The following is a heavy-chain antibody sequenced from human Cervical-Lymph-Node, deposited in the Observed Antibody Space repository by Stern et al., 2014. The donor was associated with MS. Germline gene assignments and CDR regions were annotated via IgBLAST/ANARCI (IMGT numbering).Heavy chain of an antibody. CDR2: IYPRDSDI. D-gene: IGHD2-2*01. CDR1: GYTFTDYW. Sequence: VQLVQSGAEVRKPGESLKISCKASGYTFTDYWIGWVRQMPGKGLEWMGIIYPRDSDITYSPSFQGQVTISADRSISTAYLQWSSLRDSDTAIYYCARRMPPDYWGQGTLVTVSS. J-gene: IGHJ4*02. V-gene: IGHV5-51*03. CDR3: ARRMPPDY.